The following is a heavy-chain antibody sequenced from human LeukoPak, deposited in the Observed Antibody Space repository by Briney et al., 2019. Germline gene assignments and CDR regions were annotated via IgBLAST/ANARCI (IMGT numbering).Heavy chain of an antibody. CDR1: GYTFTSYD. Sequence: GASVKVSCKASGYTFTSYDINWVRQATGQGLEWMGWMNPNSGNTGYARKFQGRVTMTRNTSISTAYMELSSLRSEDTAVYYCARIYGSGSYDWFDPWGQGTLATVSS. J-gene: IGHJ5*02. CDR3: ARIYGSGSYDWFDP. V-gene: IGHV1-8*01. D-gene: IGHD3-10*01. CDR2: MNPNSGNT.